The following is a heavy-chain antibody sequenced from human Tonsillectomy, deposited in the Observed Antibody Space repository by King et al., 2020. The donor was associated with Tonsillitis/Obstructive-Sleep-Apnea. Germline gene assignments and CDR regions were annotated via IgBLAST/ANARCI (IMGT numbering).Heavy chain of an antibody. V-gene: IGHV3-11*01. J-gene: IGHJ4*02. CDR2: TSGSGGTI. Sequence: VQLVESGGGLVKPGGSLRLSCAASGFTFSDYYMSWIRQAPGKGLQWVSYTSGSGGTIYYADSVQGRVTISRDYAKNSLYLQMNSLRAEDTAVYYCARGKGSNYGHIDYWGQGTLVTVSS. D-gene: IGHD4-11*01. CDR3: ARGKGSNYGHIDY. CDR1: GFTFSDYY.